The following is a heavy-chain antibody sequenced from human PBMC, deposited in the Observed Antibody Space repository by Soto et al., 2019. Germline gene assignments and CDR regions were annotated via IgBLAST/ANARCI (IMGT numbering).Heavy chain of an antibody. CDR2: IIPIFGTA. Sequence: ASVKVSCKASGGTFSSYAISWVRQAPGQGLEWMGGIIPIFGTANYAQKFQGRVTITADESTSTAYMELSSLRSEDTAVYYCASSPSIAATYHYYYYYGMDVWGQGTTVTVSS. J-gene: IGHJ6*02. CDR1: GGTFSSYA. CDR3: ASSPSIAATYHYYYYYGMDV. D-gene: IGHD6-13*01. V-gene: IGHV1-69*13.